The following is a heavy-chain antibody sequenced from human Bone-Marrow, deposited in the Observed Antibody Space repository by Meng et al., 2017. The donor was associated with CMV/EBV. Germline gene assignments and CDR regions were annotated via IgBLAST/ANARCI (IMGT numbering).Heavy chain of an antibody. V-gene: IGHV1-18*01. CDR1: GYTFTSYG. CDR2: ISAYNGNT. J-gene: IGHJ6*02. CDR3: ARDGGRVPAASYYYYDMDV. Sequence: ASVKVSCKASGYTFTSYGISWVRQAPGQGLEWMGWISAYNGNTNYAQKLQGRVTMTTDTSTSTAYMELRSLRSDDTAVYYCARDGGRVPAASYYYYDMDVWGQGTTVTVSS. D-gene: IGHD2-2*01.